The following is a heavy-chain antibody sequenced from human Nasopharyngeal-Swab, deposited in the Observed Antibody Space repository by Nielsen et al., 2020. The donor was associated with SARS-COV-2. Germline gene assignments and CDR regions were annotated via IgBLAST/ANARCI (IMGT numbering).Heavy chain of an antibody. Sequence: GESLKISCAASGFTFSTYSMIWVRQAPAKGLEWVSWISSSVSYIYYADSVKGRFTISRDNAKNALYLQMSSLRADDTAVYYCARLPSAWGRRDFDYWGQGTLVTVSS. CDR2: ISSSVSYI. V-gene: IGHV3-21*06. CDR3: ARLPSAWGRRDFDY. D-gene: IGHD6-19*01. J-gene: IGHJ4*02. CDR1: GFTFSTYS.